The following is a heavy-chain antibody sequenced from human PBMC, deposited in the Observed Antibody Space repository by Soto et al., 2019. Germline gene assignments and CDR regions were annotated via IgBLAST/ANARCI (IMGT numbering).Heavy chain of an antibody. J-gene: IGHJ4*02. Sequence: HPGGSLGLACAACGFTFSSYGMHWVRQAPGKGLEWVAVISYDGSNKYYADSVKGRFTISRDNSKNTLYLQMNSLRAEDTAVYYCAKDRNFYYYDSSGYLNYWGQGTLVTVSS. CDR2: ISYDGSNK. D-gene: IGHD3-22*01. CDR3: AKDRNFYYYDSSGYLNY. CDR1: GFTFSSYG. V-gene: IGHV3-30*18.